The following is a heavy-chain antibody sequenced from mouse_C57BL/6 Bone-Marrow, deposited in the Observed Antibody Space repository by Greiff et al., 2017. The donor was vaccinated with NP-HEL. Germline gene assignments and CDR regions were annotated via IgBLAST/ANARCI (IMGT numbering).Heavy chain of an antibody. CDR3: TRGGTTVAFDY. CDR2: ISSGGDYI. Sequence: EVNLVESGEGLVKPGGSLKLSCAASGFTFSSYAMSWVRQTPEKRLEWVAYISSGGDYIYYADTVKGRFTISRDNARNTLYLQMSSLKSEDTAMYYCTRGGTTVAFDYWGQGTTLTVSS. J-gene: IGHJ2*01. V-gene: IGHV5-9-1*02. CDR1: GFTFSSYA. D-gene: IGHD1-1*01.